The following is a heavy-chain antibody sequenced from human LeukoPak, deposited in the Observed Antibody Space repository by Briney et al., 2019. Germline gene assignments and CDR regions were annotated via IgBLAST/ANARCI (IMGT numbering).Heavy chain of an antibody. D-gene: IGHD3-22*01. CDR1: GYTFTGYY. CDR2: VNPNSGGT. CDR3: ARDYYDSSGYVGQIHYRFDI. J-gene: IGHJ3*02. V-gene: IGHV1-2*06. Sequence: ASVKVSCKASGYTFTGYYMRWVRQAPGQGLEWMGRVNPNSGGTNYAQKFQGRVTMTRDTSISTAYMELSRLRSDDTAVYYCARDYYDSSGYVGQIHYRFDIWGQGTMVSISS.